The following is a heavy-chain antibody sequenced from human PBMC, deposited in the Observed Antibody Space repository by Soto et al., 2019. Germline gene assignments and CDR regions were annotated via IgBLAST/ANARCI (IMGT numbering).Heavy chain of an antibody. CDR2: ISSSGSTI. CDR1: GFTFSSYE. V-gene: IGHV3-48*03. D-gene: IGHD6-19*01. CDR3: ARKGIAVAGIAFEI. J-gene: IGHJ3*02. Sequence: EVQLVESGGGLVQPGGSLRLSCAVSGFTFSSYEMNWVRQAPGKGLEWVSYISSSGSTIYYADSVKGRFTISRDNAKNSLYLQMNSLRAEDTAVYYCARKGIAVAGIAFEIWGQGTMVTVSS.